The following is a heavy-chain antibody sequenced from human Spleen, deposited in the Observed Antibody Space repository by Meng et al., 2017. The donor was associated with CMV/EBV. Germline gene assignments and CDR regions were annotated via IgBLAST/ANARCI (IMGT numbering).Heavy chain of an antibody. CDR3: AREGDVVIFKNAFDI. CDR2: IHPHRGDT. J-gene: IGHJ3*02. Sequence: ASVKVSCKASGYTFTAHYFHWVRQAPGQGLEWMGWIHPHRGDTNYAQQFQGRVTLTRDTSINTGYMELTRLTSDDTAVYYCAREGDVVIFKNAFDIWGQGTVVTVSS. D-gene: IGHD2-15*01. V-gene: IGHV1-2*02. CDR1: GYTFTAHY.